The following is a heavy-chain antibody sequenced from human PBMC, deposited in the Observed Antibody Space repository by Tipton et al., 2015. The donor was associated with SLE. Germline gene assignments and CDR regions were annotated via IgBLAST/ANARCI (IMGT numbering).Heavy chain of an antibody. Sequence: SLRLSCAASGFTFSGSAMHWVRQASGKGLEWVGRIRSKANSYATAYAASVKGRFTISRDDSKNTAYLQMNSLKTEDTAVYYCARLGYSSGEFDPWGQGTLVTVSS. D-gene: IGHD6-19*01. V-gene: IGHV3-73*01. CDR3: ARLGYSSGEFDP. CDR1: GFTFSGSA. J-gene: IGHJ5*02. CDR2: IRSKANSYAT.